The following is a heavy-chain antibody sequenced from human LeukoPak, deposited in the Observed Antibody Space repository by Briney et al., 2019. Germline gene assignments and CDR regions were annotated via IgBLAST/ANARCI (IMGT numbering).Heavy chain of an antibody. Sequence: GGSLRLSCAASGFTFSGSAMHWVRQASGKGLEWVGRIRSKGYSYATTFAASVGGRFTISRDDSKNMAYLQMDSLKTEDTAVYYCAKDARRTSGWYFFDYWGQGSLVTVSS. CDR3: AKDARRTSGWYFFDY. CDR1: GFTFSGSA. CDR2: IRSKGYSYAT. J-gene: IGHJ4*02. V-gene: IGHV3-73*01. D-gene: IGHD6-19*01.